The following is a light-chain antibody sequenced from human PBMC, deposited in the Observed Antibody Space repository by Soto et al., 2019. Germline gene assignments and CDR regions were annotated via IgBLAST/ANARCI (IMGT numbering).Light chain of an antibody. V-gene: IGKV3-15*01. Sequence: EIVMTQSLGALSASPGETATLSCRASQSVSSDVAWYQQKPGQAPRLLIYGAFTRATGIPARFSGSGSGTEFTLTISSLQSEDSAVYYCQYYDQRPPWAFGQGTKV. CDR2: GAF. CDR3: QYYDQRPPWA. J-gene: IGKJ1*01. CDR1: QSVSSD.